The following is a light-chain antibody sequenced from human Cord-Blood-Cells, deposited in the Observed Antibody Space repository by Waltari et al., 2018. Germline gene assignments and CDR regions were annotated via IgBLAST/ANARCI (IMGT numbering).Light chain of an antibody. CDR1: QSVSNY. Sequence: EIALTQSSATLSLSPGERATLSCRASQSVSNYLAWYQQKPGQSPRLTLYDASNRATGTRSRFSGSGSETDFTLTISSLEPEDFAVYYCQQRSNWTFGQGTKVEIK. J-gene: IGKJ1*01. CDR3: QQRSNWT. V-gene: IGKV3-11*01. CDR2: DAS.